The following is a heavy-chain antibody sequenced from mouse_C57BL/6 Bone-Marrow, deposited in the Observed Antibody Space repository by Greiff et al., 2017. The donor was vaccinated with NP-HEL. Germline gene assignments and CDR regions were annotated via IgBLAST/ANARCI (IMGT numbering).Heavy chain of an antibody. Sequence: VQLQQSGAELVRPGASVKLSCKASGYTFTDYYINWVKQRPGQGLEWIARIYPGSGNTYYNEKFKGKATLTAEKSSSTAYMQLSSLTSEDSAVYCCAIDGYYYYYAMDYWGQGTSVTVSS. CDR3: AIDGYYYYYAMDY. CDR2: IYPGSGNT. CDR1: GYTFTDYY. D-gene: IGHD2-3*01. V-gene: IGHV1-76*01. J-gene: IGHJ4*01.